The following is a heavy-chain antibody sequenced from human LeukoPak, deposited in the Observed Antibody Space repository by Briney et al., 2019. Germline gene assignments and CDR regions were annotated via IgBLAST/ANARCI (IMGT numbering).Heavy chain of an antibody. CDR2: INPSGGNT. J-gene: IGHJ4*02. Sequence: ASVKVSCKTSGYTFTSYYMHWVRQAPGQGLEWMGIINPSGGNTNYAQRFQGRVTMTRDTSTRTVYMELSSLRSEDTALYYCARVGGVEFDYWGQGTLVTVSS. V-gene: IGHV1-46*01. D-gene: IGHD3-16*01. CDR3: ARVGGVEFDY. CDR1: GYTFTSYY.